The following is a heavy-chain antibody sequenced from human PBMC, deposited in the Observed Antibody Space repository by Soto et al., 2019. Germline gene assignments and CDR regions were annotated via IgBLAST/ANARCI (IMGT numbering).Heavy chain of an antibody. CDR2: IYYSGST. J-gene: IGHJ4*02. CDR1: GGSISSYY. V-gene: IGHV4-59*01. Sequence: PSETLSLTCTVSGGSISSYYWSWIRQPPGKELEWIGYIYYSGSTNYNPSLKSRVTISVDTSKNQFSLKLSSVTAADTAVYYCARGRGDCSSTSCYAGRYFDYWGQGTLVTVSS. CDR3: ARGRGDCSSTSCYAGRYFDY. D-gene: IGHD2-2*01.